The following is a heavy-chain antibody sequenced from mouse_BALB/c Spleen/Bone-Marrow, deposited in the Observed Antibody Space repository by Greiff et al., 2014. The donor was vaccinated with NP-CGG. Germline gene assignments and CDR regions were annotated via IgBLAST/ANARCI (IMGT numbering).Heavy chain of an antibody. J-gene: IGHJ4*01. CDR2: IRNRANGYTT. V-gene: IGHV7-3*02. CDR3: ARETGYAYGNFAMDY. D-gene: IGHD2-1*01. CDR1: GFTSIDYY. Sequence: VQLKDSGGGLVQPGGSLRLSCEASGFTSIDYYMTWVRQPPGKALEWLGFIRNRANGYTTEYSASVKGRFTISRDISQSIFYLQMNTLRAEDSATYYCARETGYAYGNFAMDYWGQGTSVTVSS.